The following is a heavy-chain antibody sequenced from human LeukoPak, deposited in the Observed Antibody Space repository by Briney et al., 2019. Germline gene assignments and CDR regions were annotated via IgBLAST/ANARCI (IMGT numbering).Heavy chain of an antibody. J-gene: IGHJ4*02. D-gene: IGHD6-6*01. V-gene: IGHV4-4*07. Sequence: SETLSLTCTVSGGSISSYYWSWIRQPAGKGLEWIGRIYNSGITNYNPSLKSRVTMSMDTSMNQFSLKLSSVTAADTAVYYCARVGYSSSIDYWGQGTLVTVSS. CDR1: GGSISSYY. CDR3: ARVGYSSSIDY. CDR2: IYNSGIT.